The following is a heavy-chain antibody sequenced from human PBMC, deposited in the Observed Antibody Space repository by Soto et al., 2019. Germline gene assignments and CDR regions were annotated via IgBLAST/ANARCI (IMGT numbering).Heavy chain of an antibody. V-gene: IGHV1-18*01. CDR2: ISGYNGNT. J-gene: IGHJ5*02. Sequence: GASVKVSCKASGYTFTSYGISWVRQAPGQGLEWMGWISGYNGNTNLAQKLQGRVTMTTDTPTSTAFMELRSLRSEDTAVYYCASLIRIAAAGTRGRWFDPWGQGTLVTVSS. CDR1: GYTFTSYG. CDR3: ASLIRIAAAGTRGRWFDP. D-gene: IGHD6-13*01.